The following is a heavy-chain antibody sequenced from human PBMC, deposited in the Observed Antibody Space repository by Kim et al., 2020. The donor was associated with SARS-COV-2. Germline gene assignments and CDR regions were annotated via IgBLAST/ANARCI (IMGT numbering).Heavy chain of an antibody. V-gene: IGHV1-2*02. CDR2: INPNSGGT. Sequence: ASVKVSCKASGYTFTGYYMHWVRQAPGQGLEWMGWINPNSGGTNYAQKFQDRVTMTRDTSISTAYMELNRLRSDDTAVYYCARDFNGHDYSNNFDYWGQGTLVTVSS. J-gene: IGHJ4*02. CDR3: ARDFNGHDYSNNFDY. CDR1: GYTFTGYY. D-gene: IGHD4-4*01.